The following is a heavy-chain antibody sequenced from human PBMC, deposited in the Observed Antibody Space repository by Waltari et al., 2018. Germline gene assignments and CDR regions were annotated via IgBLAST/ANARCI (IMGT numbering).Heavy chain of an antibody. Sequence: QVQLQESGPGLVKPSETLSLTCTVSGGSISSYYWRWIRQPAGKGLEWIGSIYHSGSTYYNPSLKSRVTISVDTSKNQFSLKLSSVTAADTAVYYCAGGIVGALDDAFDIWGQGTMVTVSS. J-gene: IGHJ3*02. CDR1: GGSISSYY. CDR3: AGGIVGALDDAFDI. D-gene: IGHD1-26*01. V-gene: IGHV4-59*04. CDR2: IYHSGST.